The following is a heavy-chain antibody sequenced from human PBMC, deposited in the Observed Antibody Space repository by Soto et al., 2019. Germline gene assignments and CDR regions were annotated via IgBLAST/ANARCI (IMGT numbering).Heavy chain of an antibody. CDR1: GGSISSGGYD. CDR2: IYYSGST. CDR3: ARVPRSYYGSETNWFDP. V-gene: IGHV4-31*03. D-gene: IGHD3-10*01. Sequence: KPSETLSLTCTVSGGSISSGGYDWSWIRQHPGKGLEWIGYIYYSGSTYYNPSLKSRVTISVDTSKNQFSLKLSSVTAADTAVYYCARVPRSYYGSETNWFDPWGQGTLVTVSS. J-gene: IGHJ5*02.